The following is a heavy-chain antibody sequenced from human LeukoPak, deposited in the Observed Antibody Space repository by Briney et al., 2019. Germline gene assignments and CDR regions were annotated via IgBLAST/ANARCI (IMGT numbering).Heavy chain of an antibody. D-gene: IGHD6-13*01. CDR1: GGSISSGSYY. Sequence: SQTLSLACTVSGGSISSGSYYWSWIRQPAGKGLEWIGRIYTSGSTNYNPSLKSRVTISVDTSKNQFSLKLSSVTAADTAVYYCASSSEQHDVDAFDIWGQGTMVTVSS. J-gene: IGHJ3*02. CDR3: ASSSEQHDVDAFDI. V-gene: IGHV4-61*02. CDR2: IYTSGST.